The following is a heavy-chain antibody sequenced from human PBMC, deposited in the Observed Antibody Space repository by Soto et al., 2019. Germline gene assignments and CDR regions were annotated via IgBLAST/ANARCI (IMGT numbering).Heavy chain of an antibody. CDR3: ARDSRGWYFDL. CDR1: GFTFSSYS. J-gene: IGHJ2*01. CDR2: ISSSSSTI. V-gene: IGHV3-48*01. Sequence: EVQLVESGGGLVQPGGSLRLSCVASGFTFSSYSMNWVRQAPGKGLEWVSYISSSSSTIYYADSVKGRFTISRDNAKNSLYLQMNSLRAEDTAVYYCARDSRGWYFDLWGRGTLVTVSS. D-gene: IGHD2-2*01.